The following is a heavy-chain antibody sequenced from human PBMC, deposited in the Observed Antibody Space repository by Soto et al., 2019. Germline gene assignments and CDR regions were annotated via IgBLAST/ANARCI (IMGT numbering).Heavy chain of an antibody. CDR3: AREYWSSTSCPPGGAFDI. Sequence: GGSLRLSCAASGFTFSSYAMHWVRQAPGKGLEWVADISYDGSNKYYADSVKGRFTISRDNSKNTLYLQMNSLRAEETAVYYCAREYWSSTSCPPGGAFDIWGQGTMVTVSS. J-gene: IGHJ3*02. V-gene: IGHV3-30-3*01. CDR2: ISYDGSNK. D-gene: IGHD2-2*01. CDR1: GFTFSSYA.